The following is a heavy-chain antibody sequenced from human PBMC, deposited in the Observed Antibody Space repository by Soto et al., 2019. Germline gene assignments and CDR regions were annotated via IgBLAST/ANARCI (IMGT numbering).Heavy chain of an antibody. Sequence: GASVKVSCKVSGYTLTELSMHWVRQAPGKGLEWMGGFDPEDGETIYAQKFQGRVTMTEDTSTDTAYMELSSLRSEDTAVYYCATDSVERSSWYDYGLDVWGQVTTVTVSS. CDR3: ATDSVERSSWYDYGLDV. D-gene: IGHD6-13*01. J-gene: IGHJ6*02. V-gene: IGHV1-24*01. CDR1: GYTLTELS. CDR2: FDPEDGET.